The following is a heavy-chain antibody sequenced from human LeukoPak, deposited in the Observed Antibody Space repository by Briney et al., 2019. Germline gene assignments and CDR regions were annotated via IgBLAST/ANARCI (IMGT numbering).Heavy chain of an antibody. V-gene: IGHV3-48*02. CDR2: ISSSSSTI. D-gene: IGHD1-26*01. CDR1: AFTFSTYA. CDR3: AREAPGAHNHFDY. J-gene: IGHJ4*02. Sequence: GGSLRLSCAASAFTFSTYAMNWVRQAPGKGLEWLSHISSSSSTIYYADSVKGRFTISRDDAKNSLYLQMNSLRDEDTAVYYCAREAPGAHNHFDYWGQGTLVTVSS.